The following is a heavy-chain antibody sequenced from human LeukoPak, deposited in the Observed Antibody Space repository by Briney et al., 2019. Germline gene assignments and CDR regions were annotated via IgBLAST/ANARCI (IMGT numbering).Heavy chain of an antibody. J-gene: IGHJ4*02. V-gene: IGHV3-23*01. Sequence: GGSLRLSCAASGFTFSNYEMNWVRQAPGKGLEWVSSINSSGGRTYYADSVKGRFTISRDNSKNTLYLQMNSLRAEDTAVYYCAKLGGLVGYWGQGTLVTVSS. CDR3: AKLGGLVGY. CDR2: INSSGGRT. CDR1: GFTFSNYE.